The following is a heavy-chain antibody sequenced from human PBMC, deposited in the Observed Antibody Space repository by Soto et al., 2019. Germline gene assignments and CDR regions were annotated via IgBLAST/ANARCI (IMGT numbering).Heavy chain of an antibody. V-gene: IGHV1-46*01. J-gene: IGHJ3*02. D-gene: IGHD2-2*02. CDR3: AGYCSSTSCYTWAFDI. CDR2: INPSGGST. Sequence: ASVKVSCKASGYTFTSYYMHWVRQAPGQGLEWMGIINPSGGSTSYAQKFQGRVTMTRDTSTSTVYMELSSLRSEDTAVYYCAGYCSSTSCYTWAFDIWGPGTMVTVSS. CDR1: GYTFTSYY.